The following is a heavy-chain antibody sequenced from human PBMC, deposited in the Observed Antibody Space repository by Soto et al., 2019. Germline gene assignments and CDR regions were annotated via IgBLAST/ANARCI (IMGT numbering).Heavy chain of an antibody. CDR3: ARGTTVASLITGTPYYYMDV. D-gene: IGHD1-20*01. J-gene: IGHJ6*03. CDR2: IYPGDSDT. Sequence: EVQLVQSGAEVKKPGESLKISCKGSGYSFTSYWIGWVRQMPGKGLEWMGIIYPGDSDTRYSPSFQGQVTISADKSISTAYLQWSSLKASDTAMYYCARGTTVASLITGTPYYYMDVWGKGTTVTVSS. V-gene: IGHV5-51*03. CDR1: GYSFTSYW.